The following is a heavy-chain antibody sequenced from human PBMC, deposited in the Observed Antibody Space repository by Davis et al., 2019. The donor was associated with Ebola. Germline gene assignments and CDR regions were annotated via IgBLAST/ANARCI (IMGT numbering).Heavy chain of an antibody. Sequence: ASVKVSCKASGYTFTNYDINWVRQATGQGLEWMGWINPNSGGTNYAQKFQGWVTMTRDTSISTAYMELSRLRSDDTAVYYCARASQKNLVNLAWFDPWGQGTLVTVSS. CDR2: INPNSGGT. D-gene: IGHD4-23*01. J-gene: IGHJ5*02. V-gene: IGHV1-2*04. CDR3: ARASQKNLVNLAWFDP. CDR1: GYTFTNYD.